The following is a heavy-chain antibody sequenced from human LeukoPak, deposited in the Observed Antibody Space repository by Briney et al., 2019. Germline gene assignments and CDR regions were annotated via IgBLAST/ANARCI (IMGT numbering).Heavy chain of an antibody. V-gene: IGHV1-8*01. Sequence: GASVKVSCKASGYTFTSYDINWVRQATGQGLEWMGWMNPNSGNTGYAQKFQGGVTMTRNTSISTAYMELSSLRSEDTAVYYCARGYRVRGVPGYYYMDVWGKGTTVTVSS. CDR3: ARGYRVRGVPGYYYMDV. J-gene: IGHJ6*03. CDR1: GYTFTSYD. CDR2: MNPNSGNT. D-gene: IGHD3-10*01.